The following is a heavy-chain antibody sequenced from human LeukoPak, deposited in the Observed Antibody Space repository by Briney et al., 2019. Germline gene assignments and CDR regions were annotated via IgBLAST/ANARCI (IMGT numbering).Heavy chain of an antibody. D-gene: IGHD3-3*01. Sequence: QPGGSLRLSCAASGFTFSSYAMHWVRQAPGKGLEWVAVISYDGSNKYYADSVKGRFTISRDNSKNTLYLQMNSLRAEDTAVYYCARVWRDFWSGYYDESYYYYYYMDVWGKGTTVTVSS. CDR1: GFTFSSYA. CDR2: ISYDGSNK. V-gene: IGHV3-30*04. CDR3: ARVWRDFWSGYYDESYYYYYYMDV. J-gene: IGHJ6*03.